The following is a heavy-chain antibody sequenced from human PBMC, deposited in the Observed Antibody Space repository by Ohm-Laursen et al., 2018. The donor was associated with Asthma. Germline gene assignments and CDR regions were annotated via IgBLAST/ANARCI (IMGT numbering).Heavy chain of an antibody. J-gene: IGHJ6*02. Sequence: GSLRLSCAASGITFSDYYMTWIRQAPGKGLEWISYISASAGTMYYADSVKGRFTISRDNAKKSLFLHMSSLRAEDTAVYYCARGRSGGCYWGPCDFNSPLDVWGQGTTVSVSS. V-gene: IGHV3-11*01. CDR2: ISASAGTM. CDR1: GITFSDYY. CDR3: ARGRSGGCYWGPCDFNSPLDV. D-gene: IGHD2-15*01.